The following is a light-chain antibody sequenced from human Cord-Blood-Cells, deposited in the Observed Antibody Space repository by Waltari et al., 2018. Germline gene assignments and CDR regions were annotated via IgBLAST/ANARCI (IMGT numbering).Light chain of an antibody. CDR3: SSYAGSNNVV. CDR1: SSDVGGYNY. CDR2: EVS. J-gene: IGLJ2*01. Sequence: QSALTQPPSASGSPGQSATISCTGTSSDVGGYNYGSWYQQHPGKAPKLMIYEVSKRPSGVPDRFSGSKSGNTASLTVSGLQAEDEADYYCSSYAGSNNVVFGGGTKLTVL. V-gene: IGLV2-8*01.